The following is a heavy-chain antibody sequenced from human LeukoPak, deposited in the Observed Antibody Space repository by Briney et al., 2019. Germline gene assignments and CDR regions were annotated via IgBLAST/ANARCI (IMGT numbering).Heavy chain of an antibody. CDR1: GFTFSNAW. D-gene: IGHD2-2*01. V-gene: IGHV3-15*01. Sequence: GGSLRLSCAPSGFTFSNAWMSWVRQAPGKGLEWVGRIKSKTDGGTTDYAAPVKGRFTISRDDSKNTLYLQMNSLKTEDTAVYYCTTVEGYCSSTSCPHRGWGQGTLVTVSS. CDR3: TTVEGYCSSTSCPHRG. CDR2: IKSKTDGGTT. J-gene: IGHJ4*02.